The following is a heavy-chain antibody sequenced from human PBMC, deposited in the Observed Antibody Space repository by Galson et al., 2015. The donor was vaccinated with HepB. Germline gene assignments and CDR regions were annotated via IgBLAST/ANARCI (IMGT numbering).Heavy chain of an antibody. J-gene: IGHJ4*01. CDR2: VSSSGDST. CDR1: GFTFSSYA. D-gene: IGHD2-21*02. Sequence: SLRLSCAASGFTFSSYAMNWVRQAPGKGLEWVSTVSSSGDSTYYADSVKGRFTISRDNAKNTLYLQMTSLRAEDTAVYYCARESLSDRVLDYWGPGALVPVSS. CDR3: ARESLSDRVLDY. V-gene: IGHV3-23*01.